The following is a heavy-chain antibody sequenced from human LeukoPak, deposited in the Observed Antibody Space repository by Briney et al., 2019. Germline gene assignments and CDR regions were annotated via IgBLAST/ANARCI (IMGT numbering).Heavy chain of an antibody. Sequence: SETLSLTCTVSGGSSSSDYWGWIRQPPGKGLEWIGSIYYSGSTYYNPSLKSRVTISVDTSKNQFSLKLSSVTAADTAVYYCARQAASAYYFGSGNWFDPWGQGTLVTVSS. CDR2: IYYSGST. CDR1: GGSSSSDY. J-gene: IGHJ5*02. CDR3: ARQAASAYYFGSGNWFDP. V-gene: IGHV4-39*01. D-gene: IGHD3-10*01.